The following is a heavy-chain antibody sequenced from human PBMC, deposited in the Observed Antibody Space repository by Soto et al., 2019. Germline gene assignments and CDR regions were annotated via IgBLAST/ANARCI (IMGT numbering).Heavy chain of an antibody. V-gene: IGHV4-59*04. CDR2: IYYSGTT. J-gene: IGHJ4*02. CDR3: ANYPTTVSSDY. CDR1: GGSISSYY. Sequence: SETLSLTCTVSGGSISSYYWSWIRQPPGKGLEWIGYIYYSGTTYYNPSLKSRVTMSVDTSKNQFSLKLSSVTAADTAVYYCANYPTTVSSDYWGQGTLVTVSS. D-gene: IGHD4-17*01.